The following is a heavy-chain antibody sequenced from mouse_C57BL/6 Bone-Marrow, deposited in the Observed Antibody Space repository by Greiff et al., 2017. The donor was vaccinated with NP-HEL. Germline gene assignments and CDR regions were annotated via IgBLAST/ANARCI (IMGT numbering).Heavy chain of an antibody. Sequence: QVQLKESGAELARPGASVKLSCKASGYTFTSYGISWVKQRTGQGLEGIGEIYPRSGNTYYNEKFKGKATLTADKSSSTAYMELRSLTSEDSAVYFCARSITTVVDAYWGQGTLVTVSA. CDR1: GYTFTSYG. V-gene: IGHV1-81*01. D-gene: IGHD1-1*01. J-gene: IGHJ3*01. CDR3: ARSITTVVDAY. CDR2: IYPRSGNT.